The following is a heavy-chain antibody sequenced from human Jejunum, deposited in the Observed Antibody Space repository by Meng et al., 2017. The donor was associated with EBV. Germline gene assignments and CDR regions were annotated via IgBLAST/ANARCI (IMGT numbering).Heavy chain of an antibody. Sequence: VQRKESGPGLVKSSEPLSLTCTVAGDSVTSATYYWSWIRQPPGKGLEWIGYIYNGGSTNYIPSLRTRVTISRDTSKNQFSLKRSSVTAADTAMYYCAYYLSGRGGVGSWGQGTLVTVSS. CDR3: AYYLSGRGGVGS. J-gene: IGHJ4*02. V-gene: IGHV4-61*01. D-gene: IGHD1-26*01. CDR2: IYNGGST. CDR1: GDSVTSATYY.